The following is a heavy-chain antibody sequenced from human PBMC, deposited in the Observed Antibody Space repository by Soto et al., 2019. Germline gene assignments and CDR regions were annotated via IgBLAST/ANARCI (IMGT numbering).Heavy chain of an antibody. Sequence: QVQLVQSGAEVKKPGSSVKVSCKASGGTFSSYAISWVRQAPGQGLEWMGGIIPIFGTANYAQKFQGRVTITADESTSTAYMELSSLRSEDTAVYYCARALYYYDSSGYYYDRYYYYGMVVWGQGTTVTVSS. J-gene: IGHJ6*02. V-gene: IGHV1-69*01. CDR1: GGTFSSYA. D-gene: IGHD3-22*01. CDR3: ARALYYYDSSGYYYDRYYYYGMVV. CDR2: IIPIFGTA.